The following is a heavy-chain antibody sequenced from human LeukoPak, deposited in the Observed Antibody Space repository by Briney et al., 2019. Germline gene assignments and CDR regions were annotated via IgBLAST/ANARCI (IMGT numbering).Heavy chain of an antibody. V-gene: IGHV4-39*01. CDR3: ARRITMVRGVIISLLYFGY. D-gene: IGHD3-10*01. Sequence: PSETLSLTCTVSGGSISSSSYYWGWIRQPPGKGLEWIGSIYYSGSTYYNPSLKSRVTISVDTSKNQFSLKLSSVTAADTAVYYCARRITMVRGVIISLLYFGYWGQGTLVTVSS. CDR2: IYYSGST. CDR1: GGSISSSSYY. J-gene: IGHJ4*02.